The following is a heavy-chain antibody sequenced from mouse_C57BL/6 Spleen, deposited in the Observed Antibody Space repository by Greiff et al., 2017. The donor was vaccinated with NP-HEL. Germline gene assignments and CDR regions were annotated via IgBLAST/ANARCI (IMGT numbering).Heavy chain of an antibody. J-gene: IGHJ4*01. V-gene: IGHV1-50*01. CDR2: IDPSDSYT. Sequence: QVQLQQPGAELVKPGASVKLSCKASGYTFTSYWMQWVKQRPGQGLEWIGEIDPSDSYTNYNQKFKGKATLTVDTSPSTAYMQLSSLTSEDSAVYYCAIGYSYAMDYWGQGTSVTVSS. CDR1: GYTFTSYW. CDR3: AIGYSYAMDY. D-gene: IGHD2-3*01.